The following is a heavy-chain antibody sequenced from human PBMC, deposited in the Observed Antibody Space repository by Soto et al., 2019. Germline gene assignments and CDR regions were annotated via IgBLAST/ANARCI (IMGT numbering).Heavy chain of an antibody. Sequence: QVQLVESGGGVVQPGRSLRLSCAASGFTFSSYGMHWVSQAPGKGLEWVAVISYDGSNKYYADSVKGRFTISRDNSKNTLYLQMNSLRAEDTAVYYCALEMGYSSGWWGFYYWGQGTLVTVSS. CDR1: GFTFSSYG. CDR2: ISYDGSNK. D-gene: IGHD6-19*01. V-gene: IGHV3-30*03. J-gene: IGHJ4*02. CDR3: ALEMGYSSGWWGFYY.